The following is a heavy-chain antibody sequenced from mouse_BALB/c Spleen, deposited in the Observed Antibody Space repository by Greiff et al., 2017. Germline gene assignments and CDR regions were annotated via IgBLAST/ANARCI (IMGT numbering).Heavy chain of an antibody. CDR2: ISDGGSYT. V-gene: IGHV5-4*02. J-gene: IGHJ2*01. Sequence: EVHLVESGGGLVKPGGSLKLSCAASGFTFSDYYMYWVRQTPEKRLEWVATISDGGSYTYYPDSVTGRFTISRDNAKNNLYLQMSSLKSEDTAMYYCARGGYGYWGQGTTRTVSS. D-gene: IGHD1-2*01. CDR3: ARGGYGY. CDR1: GFTFSDYY.